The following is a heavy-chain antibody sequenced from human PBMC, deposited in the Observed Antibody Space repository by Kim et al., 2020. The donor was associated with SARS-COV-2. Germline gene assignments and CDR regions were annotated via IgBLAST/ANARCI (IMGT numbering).Heavy chain of an antibody. V-gene: IGHV3-74*01. D-gene: IGHD3-16*01. CDR2: DGSYT. J-gene: IGHJ4*02. CDR3: TNLKGGS. Sequence: DGSYTSYADSVRGRFTIARDNAKNTLFLQMNRLTVEDTGVYFCTNLKGGSWGQGTLVTVTS.